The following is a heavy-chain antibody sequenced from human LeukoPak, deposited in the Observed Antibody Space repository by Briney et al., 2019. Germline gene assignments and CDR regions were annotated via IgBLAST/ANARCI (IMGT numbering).Heavy chain of an antibody. Sequence: GRSLRLSCAASGFTFSSYGMHWVRQAPGKGLEWVAVIWYDGSNKYHADSVKGRFTISRDNSKNTLYLQMNSLRAEDTAVYYCARGSVKQWLARDWFDPWGQGTLVTISS. CDR2: IWYDGSNK. D-gene: IGHD6-19*01. CDR3: ARGSVKQWLARDWFDP. J-gene: IGHJ5*02. V-gene: IGHV3-33*01. CDR1: GFTFSSYG.